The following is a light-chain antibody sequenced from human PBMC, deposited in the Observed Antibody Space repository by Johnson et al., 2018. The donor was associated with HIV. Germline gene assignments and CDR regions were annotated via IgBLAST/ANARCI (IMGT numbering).Light chain of an antibody. J-gene: IGLJ1*01. CDR2: ENN. CDR3: GTWDGSLSAGV. Sequence: QSLLTQPPSVSAAPGQRVTISCSGSSSNIGNNYVSWYQQFPGTAPKLLIYENNKRPSGIPDRFSGSKSGTSTTLGITGLQTGDEADDYCGTWDGSLSAGVFGTGTQVTVL. V-gene: IGLV1-51*02. CDR1: SSNIGNNY.